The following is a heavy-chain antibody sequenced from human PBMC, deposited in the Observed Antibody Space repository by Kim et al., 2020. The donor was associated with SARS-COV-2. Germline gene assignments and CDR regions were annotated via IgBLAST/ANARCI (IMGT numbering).Heavy chain of an antibody. CDR1: GFNFGDYG. Sequence: GGSLRLSCAASGFNFGDYGMHWVRQVPGKGLEWVSGISWNSDSIGYADSVKGRFTISRDNAKKSLYLQMSSLRPEDTALYYCAKDDDYFDRSGYYSDALDIRGQGTMVTVSS. V-gene: IGHV3-9*01. D-gene: IGHD3-22*01. CDR3: AKDDDYFDRSGYYSDALDI. J-gene: IGHJ3*02. CDR2: ISWNSDSI.